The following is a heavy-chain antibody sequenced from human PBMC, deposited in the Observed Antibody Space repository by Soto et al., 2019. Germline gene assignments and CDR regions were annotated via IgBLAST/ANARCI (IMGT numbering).Heavy chain of an antibody. J-gene: IGHJ3*02. Sequence: GGSLRLSCAPSGFTFSSHAMHWVRQAPGKGLEWVAFISYDGSNKYYGDSVKGRFTISRDNSKNTLSLQMNSLRTEDTAVYYCARGGGYSYGHDAFDIWGQGKLVTVSS. CDR2: ISYDGSNK. CDR3: ARGGGYSYGHDAFDI. CDR1: GFTFSSHA. V-gene: IGHV3-30-3*01. D-gene: IGHD5-18*01.